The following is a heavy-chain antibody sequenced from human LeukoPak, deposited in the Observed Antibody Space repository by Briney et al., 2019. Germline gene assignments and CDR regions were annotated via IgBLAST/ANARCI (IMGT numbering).Heavy chain of an antibody. Sequence: PSETLSLTCTVSGGSINTYYWSWIRQPPGKGLEWIAYVRANGENNYNPSLKSRVAISLPTANHQISLPLNFVTAADTAIYYCARQPANTAAFDIWGLGTMVTVSS. J-gene: IGHJ3*02. CDR2: VRANGEN. V-gene: IGHV4-59*08. D-gene: IGHD5-18*01. CDR1: GGSINTYY. CDR3: ARQPANTAAFDI.